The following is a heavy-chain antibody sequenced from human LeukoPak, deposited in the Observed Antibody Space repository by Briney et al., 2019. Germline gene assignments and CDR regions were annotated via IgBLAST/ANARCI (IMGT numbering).Heavy chain of an antibody. CDR3: ARVQGHPPNGLDI. D-gene: IGHD2-8*01. V-gene: IGHV3-74*01. CDR2: INSDGSST. Sequence: GGSLRLSCAASGFTFSSYWMHWVRQAPGKGLVWVSRINSDGSSTSYADAVKGRFTISRDNAKNTACLQMNSLRAEDTAVYYCARVQGHPPNGLDIWGQGTMVTVSS. J-gene: IGHJ3*02. CDR1: GFTFSSYW.